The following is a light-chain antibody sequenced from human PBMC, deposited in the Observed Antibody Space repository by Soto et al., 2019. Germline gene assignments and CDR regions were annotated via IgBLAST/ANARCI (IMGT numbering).Light chain of an antibody. CDR3: CSNAGSYPFV. J-gene: IGLJ1*01. V-gene: IGLV2-11*01. CDR1: SSDVGGYNY. Sequence: QSALTQPRSVSGSPGQSVTISCTGTSSDVGGYNYVSWYQHHTGKAPKLMIYDVDKRPSGVPGRFSGSKSGNTASLTISGLQAEDEADYYCCSNAGSYPFVFGTGTKV. CDR2: DVD.